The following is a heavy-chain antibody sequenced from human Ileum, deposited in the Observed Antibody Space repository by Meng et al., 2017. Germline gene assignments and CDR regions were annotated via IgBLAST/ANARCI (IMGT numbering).Heavy chain of an antibody. Sequence: QLQLQESGPGLVKPSETLSLTCTVSGASLSTGGYYWGWIRQQPGKGLEWIGYSYYDGSSYYNPSLKSRPIISLDASKSQFSLRLTSMTAADTAIYYCTRGGFGYSVPFDFWGQGTLVTVSS. CDR2: SYYDGSS. J-gene: IGHJ4*02. CDR1: GASLSTGGYY. D-gene: IGHD5/OR15-5a*01. V-gene: IGHV4-31*03. CDR3: TRGGFGYSVPFDF.